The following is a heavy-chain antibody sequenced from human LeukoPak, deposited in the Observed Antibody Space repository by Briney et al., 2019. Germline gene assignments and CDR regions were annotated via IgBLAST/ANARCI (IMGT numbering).Heavy chain of an antibody. D-gene: IGHD5-18*01. CDR2: ISGSGGST. CDR3: VKSPTRGYSFGYADY. V-gene: IGHV3-23*01. J-gene: IGHJ4*02. CDR1: GFTFNSYA. Sequence: GGSLRLSCAASGFTFNSYAMSWVRQAPGKGLECVSGISGSGGSTYYADSAKGRFTISRDNSKNTLYLQMNSLSAEDTAVYYCVKSPTRGYSFGYADYWGQGTLVTVSS.